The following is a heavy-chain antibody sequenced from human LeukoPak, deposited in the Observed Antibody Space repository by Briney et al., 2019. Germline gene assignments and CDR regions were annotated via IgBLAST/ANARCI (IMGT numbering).Heavy chain of an antibody. CDR2: INHSGST. J-gene: IGHJ5*02. Sequence: SETLSLTCAVYGGSFSGYYWSWIRQPPGKGLEWIGEINHSGSTNYNPSLKSRVTISVDTSKNQFSLKLSSVTAADTAVYYCARDIGLRGVDPWGQGTLVTVSS. CDR3: ARDIGLRGVDP. D-gene: IGHD3-10*01. V-gene: IGHV4-34*01. CDR1: GGSFSGYY.